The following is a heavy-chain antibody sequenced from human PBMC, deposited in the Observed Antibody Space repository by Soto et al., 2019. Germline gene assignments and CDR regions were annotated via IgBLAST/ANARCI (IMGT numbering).Heavy chain of an antibody. V-gene: IGHV3-30*18. CDR3: AKEAGLNGAPDSSYLDY. J-gene: IGHJ4*02. D-gene: IGHD3-22*01. Sequence: QVQLVESGGGVVQPGGSLRLSCVTSGFTFRSFGMPWVRQAPGRGLEWLTVISHVGGVKHSAESVKGRLIISRDDFKNTLYLQMNSLRPDDTAVYYCAKEAGLNGAPDSSYLDYWGQGTPVTVSS. CDR2: ISHVGGVK. CDR1: GFTFRSFG.